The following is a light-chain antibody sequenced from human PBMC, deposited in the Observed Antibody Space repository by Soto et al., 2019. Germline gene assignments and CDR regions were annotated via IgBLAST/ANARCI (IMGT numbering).Light chain of an antibody. CDR1: SSDVGGYNY. Sequence: QSVLTQPASVSGSPGQSITISCTGTSSDVGGYNYVSWYQQQSGKAPKLMIHEVSNRPSGVSNRCSGSKSGNTASLTISGLHAEDEADYYCSSYTSRRGYAVGIWTKVTV. J-gene: IGLJ1*01. V-gene: IGLV2-14*01. CDR2: EVS. CDR3: SSYTSRRGYA.